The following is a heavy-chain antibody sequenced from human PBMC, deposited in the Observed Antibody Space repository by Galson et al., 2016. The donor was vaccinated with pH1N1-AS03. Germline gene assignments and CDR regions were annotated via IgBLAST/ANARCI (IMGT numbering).Heavy chain of an antibody. J-gene: IGHJ4*02. V-gene: IGHV3-23*01. Sequence: SLRLSCAASGFRLTSIAMTWVRQAPGKGLEWVSGVVTSGDTYFADSVKGRFSISRDDSKNTMYLQMDSLGVEDTAIYYCAKDRVYDDGQWVFDYWGQGNPVTVSS. CDR2: VVTSGDT. CDR1: GFRLTSIA. CDR3: AKDRVYDDGQWVFDY. D-gene: IGHD5/OR15-5a*01.